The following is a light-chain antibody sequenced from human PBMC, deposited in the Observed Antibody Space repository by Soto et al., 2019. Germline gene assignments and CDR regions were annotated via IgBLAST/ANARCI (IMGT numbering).Light chain of an antibody. CDR1: QSITKY. V-gene: IGKV1-39*01. Sequence: DVQMTQSPSSLSASVGARVSITCRASQSITKYLSWYQQKPGKAPKLLIYGASSLQSGVPLRFGGSGFGTDFTLNISSLEPEDFATYYCQQTHSVPRTFGGGTKVEI. CDR2: GAS. J-gene: IGKJ4*01. CDR3: QQTHSVPRT.